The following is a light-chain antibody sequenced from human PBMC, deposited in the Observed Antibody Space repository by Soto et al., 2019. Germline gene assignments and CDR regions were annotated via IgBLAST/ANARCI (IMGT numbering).Light chain of an antibody. J-gene: IGKJ2*01. CDR3: QRSYSTPRT. CDR1: QNINIY. CDR2: AAS. Sequence: DIQMTQSPSSLSASVGDRVTITCRASQNINIYLNWYQQKPGKAPQVLIYAASSLQSGVPSRFTGSESGTDFALTIRGLQYEDFGPYSCQRSYSTPRTFGHGTKLDIK. V-gene: IGKV1-39*01.